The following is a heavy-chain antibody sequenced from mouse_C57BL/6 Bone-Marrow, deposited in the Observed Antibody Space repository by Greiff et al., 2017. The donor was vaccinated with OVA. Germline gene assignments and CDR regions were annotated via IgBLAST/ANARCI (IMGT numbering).Heavy chain of an antibody. CDR1: GYTFTDYY. CDR2: INPNNGGT. CDR3: ARRRDSDY. J-gene: IGHJ2*01. V-gene: IGHV1-26*01. Sequence: VQLQQSGPELVKPGASVKISCKASGYTFTDYYMNWVKQSHGKSLEWIGDINPNNGGTSYNQKFKRKATLTVDKSSSTPYMELRSLTSEDSAVYYCARRRDSDYWGQGTTLTVSS.